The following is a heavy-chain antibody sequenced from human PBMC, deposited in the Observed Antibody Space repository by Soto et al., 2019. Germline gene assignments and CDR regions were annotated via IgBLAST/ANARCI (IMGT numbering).Heavy chain of an antibody. CDR1: GGSFSGYY. J-gene: IGHJ4*02. CDR3: ARAPRPRYFDY. CDR2: IYYSGST. Sequence: SETLSLTCAVYGGSFSGYYWSWIRQPPGKGLEWIGYIYYSGSTNYNPSLKSRVTISVDTSKNQFSLKLSSVTAADTAVYYCARAPRPRYFDYWGQGTLVTVSS. V-gene: IGHV4-59*01.